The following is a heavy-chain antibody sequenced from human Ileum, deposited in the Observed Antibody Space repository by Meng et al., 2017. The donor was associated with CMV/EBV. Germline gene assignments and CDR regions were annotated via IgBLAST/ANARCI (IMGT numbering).Heavy chain of an antibody. V-gene: IGHV3-74*01. CDR3: INYSSGWH. CDR1: GFTFSNYW. J-gene: IGHJ1*01. CDR2: IGGDGSIT. Sequence: EVQLVDSVAGVVLPGESLRLPCAASGFTFSNYWLHWVRQATGKGVVWVSRIGGDGSITNYADSAKGRFTISRDNAKNTLYLQMNSLRDEDTAVYYCINYSSGWHWGQGTLVTVSS. D-gene: IGHD6-19*01.